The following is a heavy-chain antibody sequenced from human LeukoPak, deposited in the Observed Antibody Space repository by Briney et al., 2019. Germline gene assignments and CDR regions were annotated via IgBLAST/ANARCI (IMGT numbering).Heavy chain of an antibody. CDR3: TTYGSGRKFDY. V-gene: IGHV4-59*01. Sequence: SETLSLTCTVSGGSISSYYWSWIRQPPGKGLEWIGYIYYSGSTNYNPSLKSRVTISVDTSKNQFSLKLSSVTAADTAVYYCTTYGSGRKFDYWGQGILVTVSS. CDR2: IYYSGST. D-gene: IGHD3-10*01. CDR1: GGSISSYY. J-gene: IGHJ4*02.